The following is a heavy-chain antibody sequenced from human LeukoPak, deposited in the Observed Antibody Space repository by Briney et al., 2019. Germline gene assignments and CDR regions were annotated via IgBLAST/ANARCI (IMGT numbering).Heavy chain of an antibody. Sequence: SETLSLTCTVCGGSISSYYWSWIRQPAGKGLEWIGRIYTSGSTNYNPSLKSRVTMSVDTSKNQFSLKLSSVTAADTAVYYCAREIERITMVRGVHTRFDPWGQGTLVTVSS. J-gene: IGHJ5*02. CDR2: IYTSGST. CDR1: GGSISSYY. CDR3: AREIERITMVRGVHTRFDP. D-gene: IGHD3-10*01. V-gene: IGHV4-4*07.